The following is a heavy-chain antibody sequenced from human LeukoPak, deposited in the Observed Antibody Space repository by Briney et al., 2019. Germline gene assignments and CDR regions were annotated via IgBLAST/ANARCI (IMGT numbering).Heavy chain of an antibody. J-gene: IGHJ4*02. CDR3: AKDTNPATDIYYRGSPPAPTPVFNY. CDR1: GFTFSDYY. D-gene: IGHD1-26*01. V-gene: IGHV3-11*01. Sequence: GGSLRLSCAASGFTFSDYYMSWIRQAPGKGLEWVSYISSSGSTIYYADSVKGRFTISRDNAKNSLYLQMNSLRAEDTAVYYCAKDTNPATDIYYRGSPPAPTPVFNYWGQEPLVTVSS. CDR2: ISSSGSTI.